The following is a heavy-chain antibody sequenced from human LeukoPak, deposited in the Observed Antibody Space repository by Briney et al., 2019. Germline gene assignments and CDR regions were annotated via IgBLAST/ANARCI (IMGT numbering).Heavy chain of an antibody. Sequence: GGSLRLSCAASGFTFSNYAIHWVRQAPGKRLEWVAFIRYDGSNKYYVDSVKGRFTISRDNSKNTLYLQMNSLRAEDTAVYYCAKPSLYYYDTSGYYRYWYFDLWGRGTLVTVSS. J-gene: IGHJ2*01. CDR1: GFTFSNYA. CDR3: AKPSLYYYDTSGYYRYWYFDL. D-gene: IGHD3-22*01. V-gene: IGHV3-30*02. CDR2: IRYDGSNK.